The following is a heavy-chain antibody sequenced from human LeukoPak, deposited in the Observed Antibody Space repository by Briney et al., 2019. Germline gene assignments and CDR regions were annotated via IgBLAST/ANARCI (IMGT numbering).Heavy chain of an antibody. CDR3: ARGRKQLVFVRPRRTNWFDP. V-gene: IGHV4-34*01. CDR2: INHSGST. Sequence: SGTLSLTCAVSGWSFSGYYWRWIRQPPGKGLEWIGEINHSGSTNYNPSLKSGVTISVDTSKNQFSLKLSSVTAADTAVYYCARGRKQLVFVRPRRTNWFDPWGQGTLVTVSS. CDR1: GWSFSGYY. J-gene: IGHJ5*02. D-gene: IGHD6-6*01.